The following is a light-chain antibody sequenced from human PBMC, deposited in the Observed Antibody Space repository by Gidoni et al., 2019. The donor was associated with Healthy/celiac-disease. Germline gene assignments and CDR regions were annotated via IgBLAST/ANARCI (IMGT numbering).Light chain of an antibody. CDR3: QQYNSYPRKS. J-gene: IGKJ2*03. CDR2: KAS. V-gene: IGKV1-5*03. CDR1: QSISSW. Sequence: DIQMTQSPSTLSASVGDRVTITCRASQSISSWLAWYQQKPGKAPKLLIYKASSLESGVPSRFSGSGSGTEFTLTISSLQPDDFATYYCQQYNSYPRKSFXQXTKLEIK.